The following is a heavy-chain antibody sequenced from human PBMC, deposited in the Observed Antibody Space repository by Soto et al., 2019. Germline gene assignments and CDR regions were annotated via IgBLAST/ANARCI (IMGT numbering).Heavy chain of an antibody. D-gene: IGHD4-17*01. CDR3: PRNTQAGYLIVYGASDH. CDR2: IDPDDSYN. CDR1: GYSFTNYW. J-gene: IGHJ4*02. Sequence: GESLKISCQASGYSFTNYWISWVRQMPGKGLEWVGRIDPDDSYNNYSPPFQGHVTISVDKSISTAFLQWNSLKASDTGIYYCPRNTQAGYLIVYGASDHWGQGAMVTVSS. V-gene: IGHV5-10-1*01.